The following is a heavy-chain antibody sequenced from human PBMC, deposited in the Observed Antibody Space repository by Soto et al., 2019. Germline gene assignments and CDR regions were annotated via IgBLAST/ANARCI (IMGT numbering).Heavy chain of an antibody. CDR3: ARDDYGDYGVDY. J-gene: IGHJ4*02. D-gene: IGHD4-17*01. V-gene: IGHV2-70*11. Sequence: SGPTLVNPTQTPTLTCTFSGFSLSTSGMCVSWIRQPPGKALEWLARIDWDDDKYYSTSLKTRLTISKDTSKNQVVLTMTNMYPVDTATYYCARDDYGDYGVDYWGQGTLVTVSS. CDR1: GFSLSTSGMC. CDR2: IDWDDDK.